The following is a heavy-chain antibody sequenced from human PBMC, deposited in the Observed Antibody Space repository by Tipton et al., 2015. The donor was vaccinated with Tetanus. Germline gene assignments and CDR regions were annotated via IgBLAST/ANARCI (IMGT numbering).Heavy chain of an antibody. D-gene: IGHD6-19*01. CDR2: INHTPPP. Sequence: TLSLTCAVYGGSFSNYYWSWIRQPPAKGLEWIAEINHTPPPHPPPARKSRVTISVDTSKNQFSLKLSSVYAADTAVYYWVAHAYRSGYYKGWFDPWGQGTLVTVSS. CDR3: VAHAYRSGYYKGWFDP. J-gene: IGHJ5*02. CDR1: GGSFSNYY. V-gene: IGHV4-34*01.